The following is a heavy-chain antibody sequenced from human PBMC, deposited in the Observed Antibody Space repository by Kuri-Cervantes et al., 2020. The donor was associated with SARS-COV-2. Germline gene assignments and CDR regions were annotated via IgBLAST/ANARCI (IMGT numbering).Heavy chain of an antibody. CDR2: IYYSGST. CDR1: GGCISSSSYY. D-gene: IGHD3-22*01. CDR3: ATFSYYYDSSGSLIADYFQH. Sequence: SETLSLTCTVSGGCISSSSYYWGWFRQPPGKGLEWIGSIYYSGSTYYNPSLKSRVTISVDTSKNQFSLKLSSVTAADTAVYYCATFSYYYDSSGSLIADYFQHWGQGTLVTVSS. J-gene: IGHJ1*01. V-gene: IGHV4-39*01.